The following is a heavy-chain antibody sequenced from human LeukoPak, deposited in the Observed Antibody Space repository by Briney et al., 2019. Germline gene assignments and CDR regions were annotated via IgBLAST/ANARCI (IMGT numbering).Heavy chain of an antibody. Sequence: TGGSLRLSCAASGFTFSGSAMHWVRQASGKGLEWVGRIRSKANGYATAYAASVEGRFTISRDDSKNTAYLQMNSLRIEDTAVYYCTRRCNSGSCSGPLDYWGQGTLVTVSS. CDR3: TRRCNSGSCSGPLDY. D-gene: IGHD2/OR15-2a*01. CDR1: GFTFSGSA. CDR2: IRSKANGYAT. J-gene: IGHJ4*02. V-gene: IGHV3-73*01.